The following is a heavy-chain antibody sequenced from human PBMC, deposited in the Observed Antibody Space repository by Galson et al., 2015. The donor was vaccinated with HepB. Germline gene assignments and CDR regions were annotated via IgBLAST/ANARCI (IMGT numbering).Heavy chain of an antibody. CDR2: ISYDGSNK. J-gene: IGHJ4*02. D-gene: IGHD6-13*01. V-gene: IGHV3-30-3*01. Sequence: SLRLSCAASGFTFSSYAMHWVRQAPGKGLEWVAVISYDGSNKYYADSVKGRFTISRDNSKNTLYLQMNSLRAEDTAVYYCARDGQRIAAAGTGNFGDYWGQGTLVTVSS. CDR1: GFTFSSYA. CDR3: ARDGQRIAAAGTGNFGDY.